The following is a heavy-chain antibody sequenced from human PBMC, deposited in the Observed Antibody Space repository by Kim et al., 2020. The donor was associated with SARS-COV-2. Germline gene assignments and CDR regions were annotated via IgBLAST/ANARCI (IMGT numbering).Heavy chain of an antibody. V-gene: IGHV3-7*03. Sequence: GGSLRLSCAASGFSFSSYWMTWVRQAPGKGLEWVANIKQDGSEENYVDSVKGRFTMSRDNAKNSLYLQMNSLRAEDTAVYYCAGYTDRWYENHWGQGTLVTVSS. J-gene: IGHJ4*02. CDR1: GFSFSSYW. CDR3: AGYTDRWYENH. D-gene: IGHD2-15*01. CDR2: IKQDGSEE.